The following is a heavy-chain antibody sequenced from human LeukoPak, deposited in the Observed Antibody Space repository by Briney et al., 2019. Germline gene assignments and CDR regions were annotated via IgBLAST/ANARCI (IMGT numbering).Heavy chain of an antibody. Sequence: EASVKVSCKASGYTFTMYGISWVRQAPGQGLQWLWWISPNNGNTKYAQDLQGRVSMTTDTSTSTAYLQLRSLISDDTAIYYCARDLNYVTLGYDILADVGYYFDYWGQGSLVTVSS. CDR2: ISPNNGNT. CDR1: GYTFTMYG. J-gene: IGHJ4*02. V-gene: IGHV1-18*01. CDR3: ARDLNYVTLGYDILADVGYYFDY. D-gene: IGHD3-9*01.